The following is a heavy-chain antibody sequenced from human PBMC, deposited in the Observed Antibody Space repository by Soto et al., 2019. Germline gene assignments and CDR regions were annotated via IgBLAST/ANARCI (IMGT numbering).Heavy chain of an antibody. D-gene: IGHD3-16*01. CDR3: ARSPFGDDAFDI. J-gene: IGHJ3*02. Sequence: GGSLRLSCAASGFTFSSYSMNWVRQAPGKGLEWVSSISSSSSYIYYADSVKGRFTISRDNAKNSLYLQMNSLRAEDTAVYYCARSPFGDDAFDIWGQGTMVTVSS. CDR1: GFTFSSYS. CDR2: ISSSSSYI. V-gene: IGHV3-21*01.